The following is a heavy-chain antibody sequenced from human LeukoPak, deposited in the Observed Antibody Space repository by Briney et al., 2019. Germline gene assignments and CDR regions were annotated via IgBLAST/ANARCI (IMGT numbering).Heavy chain of an antibody. V-gene: IGHV3-30*18. CDR2: ISYDGSNK. CDR1: GFTFSSYG. D-gene: IGHD1-26*01. Sequence: GGSLRLSCAASGFTFSSYGMHWVRQAPGKGLEWVAVISYDGSNKYCADSVKGRFTISRDNSKNTLYLQMNSLRAEDTAVYYCAKGKVGAGLELDYWGQGTLVTVSS. CDR3: AKGKVGAGLELDY. J-gene: IGHJ4*02.